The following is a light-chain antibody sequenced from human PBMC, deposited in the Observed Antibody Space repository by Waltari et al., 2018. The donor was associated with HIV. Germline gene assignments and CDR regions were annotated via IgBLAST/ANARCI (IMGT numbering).Light chain of an antibody. CDR3: QQFFGSPPIT. CDR1: QSVTSTY. CDR2: AAS. V-gene: IGKV3-20*01. J-gene: IGKJ5*01. Sequence: EIVLTQSPDTLSLSPGEGATLSCRASQSVTSTYLAWYQQKPGQPPRLLIYAASRRATGIPDRFSGSGSGTDFTLSISRLEPEDFAVYYCQQFFGSPPITFGQGTRLEIK.